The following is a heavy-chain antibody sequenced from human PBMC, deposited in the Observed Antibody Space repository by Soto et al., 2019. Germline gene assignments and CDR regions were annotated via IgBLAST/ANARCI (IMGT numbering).Heavy chain of an antibody. Sequence: QVQLQESGPGLVKPSQTLSLTCTVSGGSISSCGYYWSWIRQHPGKGLEWVGYIYSSGRTYYNPSLKSRVTISVDTSKNQFSLKLSSVTAADTAVYYCARGRIGQPRVRGVNYYGMDVWGQGTTVTVSS. J-gene: IGHJ6*02. D-gene: IGHD3-10*01. CDR3: ARGRIGQPRVRGVNYYGMDV. V-gene: IGHV4-31*03. CDR1: GGSISSCGYY. CDR2: IYSSGRT.